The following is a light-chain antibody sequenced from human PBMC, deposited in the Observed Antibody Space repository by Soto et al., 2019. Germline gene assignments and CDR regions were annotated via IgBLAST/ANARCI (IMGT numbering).Light chain of an antibody. V-gene: IGKV3-11*01. CDR3: QQSSNWPPEIT. CDR2: DTS. J-gene: IGKJ5*01. CDR1: QFVSSR. Sequence: EIVVTQSPATLSGSPGERVTLSCRASQFVSSRLAWYQQRPGQVPRLLIYDTSTRATGIPDRFSGSGSGTDFILTISSLEPEDFAVYYCQQSSNWPPEITFGQGTRLEIK.